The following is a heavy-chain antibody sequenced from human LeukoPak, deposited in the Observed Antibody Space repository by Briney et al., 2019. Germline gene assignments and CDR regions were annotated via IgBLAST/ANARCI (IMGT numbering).Heavy chain of an antibody. CDR2: INPNSGGT. D-gene: IGHD4-23*01. Sequence: ASVKVSCKASGYIFTGYYIHWVRQAPGQGLEWMGWINPNSGGTNYAQKFQGRVTMTRDSTISTAYMEVSRLKSDDTAVYYCARADNYGGNYYFDYWGQGTLVTVSS. CDR1: GYIFTGYY. CDR3: ARADNYGGNYYFDY. J-gene: IGHJ4*02. V-gene: IGHV1-2*02.